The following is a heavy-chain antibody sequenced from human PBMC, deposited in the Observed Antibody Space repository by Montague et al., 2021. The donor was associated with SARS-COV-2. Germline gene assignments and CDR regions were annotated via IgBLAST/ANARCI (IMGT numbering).Heavy chain of an antibody. D-gene: IGHD3-22*01. CDR2: IGGNGRGT. V-gene: IGHV3-23*01. CDR1: GFSFSTYA. CDR3: AKAYDSGGYNYERGADY. Sequence: SLRLSCAASGFSFSTYAMIWVRQAPGKGFEWVAAIGGNGRGTYHAASVKGRFTISRDNSKSTVNLQMNSLTVGDTAVYFCAKAYDSGGYNYERGADYWGQGTLVTVS. J-gene: IGHJ4*02.